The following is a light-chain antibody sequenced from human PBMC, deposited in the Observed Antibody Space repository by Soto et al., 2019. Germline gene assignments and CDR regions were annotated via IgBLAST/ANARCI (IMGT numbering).Light chain of an antibody. J-gene: IGLJ2*01. V-gene: IGLV1-40*01. CDR2: GNT. Sequence: QAVVTQPPSVSGAPGQRVTISCTGSSSNIGANNDVHWYQQLPETAPKLLIYGNTNRPSGVPDRFSASKSGTSASLAISGLRSEDEAEYYCAAWDDSLSGPVFGGGTKLTVL. CDR1: SSNIGANND. CDR3: AAWDDSLSGPV.